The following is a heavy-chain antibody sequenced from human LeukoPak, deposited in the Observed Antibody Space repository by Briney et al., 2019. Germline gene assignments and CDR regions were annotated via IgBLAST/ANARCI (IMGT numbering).Heavy chain of an antibody. J-gene: IGHJ4*02. CDR2: INTNTGNP. V-gene: IGHV7-4-1*02. Sequence: ASVKVSCKASGYTFTSYAMNWVRQAPGQGLEWMGWINTNTGNPTYAQGFTGRFVFSLDTSVSTAYLQISSLKAEDTAVYYCARDGEARGYSYGKCDYWGQGTLVTVSS. CDR1: GYTFTSYA. D-gene: IGHD5-18*01. CDR3: ARDGEARGYSYGKCDY.